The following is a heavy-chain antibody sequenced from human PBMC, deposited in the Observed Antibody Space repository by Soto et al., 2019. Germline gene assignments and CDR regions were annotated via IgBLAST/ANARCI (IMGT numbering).Heavy chain of an antibody. J-gene: IGHJ6*02. CDR1: GGSISSSSYY. CDR3: ARHLLPSYGSGSYTYYYYGMDV. D-gene: IGHD3-10*01. Sequence: SETLSLTCTVSGGSISSSSYYWGWIRQPPGKGLEWIGSIYYSGSTYYKPSLKSRVTISVDTSKNQFSLKLSSVTAADTAVYYFARHLLPSYGSGSYTYYYYGMDVWGQGTTVT. V-gene: IGHV4-39*01. CDR2: IYYSGST.